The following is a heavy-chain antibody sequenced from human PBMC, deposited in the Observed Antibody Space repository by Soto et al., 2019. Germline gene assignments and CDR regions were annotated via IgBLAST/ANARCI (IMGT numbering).Heavy chain of an antibody. CDR3: ATSLGPSGWFDY. CDR2: IRLHNGET. D-gene: IGHD6-19*01. V-gene: IGHV1-18*01. Sequence: QVQLVQSGAEVKNPGASVRVSCTASRYTFPNYGLTWVRQAPGQGPEWLGWIRLHNGETHYAPNFRGRVTMTTDTSTSTAYMELRGLRSDDTAMYYRATSLGPSGWFDYWDQGNPVTVSS. J-gene: IGHJ4*02. CDR1: RYTFPNYG.